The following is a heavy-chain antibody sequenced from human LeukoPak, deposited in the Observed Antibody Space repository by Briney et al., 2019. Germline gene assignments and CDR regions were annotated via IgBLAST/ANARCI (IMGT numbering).Heavy chain of an antibody. D-gene: IGHD2-2*01. CDR1: GGSFSGYY. CDR2: INHSGST. V-gene: IGHV4-34*01. J-gene: IGHJ4*02. CDR3: ASSNSSTSCADY. Sequence: SETLSLTCAVYGGSFSGYYWSWIRQPPGKGLEWIGEINHSGSTNYNPSLKSRVTISVDTSKNQFSLKLSSVTAADTAVYYCASSNSSTSCADYWGQGTLVTVSS.